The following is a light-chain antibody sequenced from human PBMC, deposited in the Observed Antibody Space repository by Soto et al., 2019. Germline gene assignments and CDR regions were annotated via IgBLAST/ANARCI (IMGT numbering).Light chain of an antibody. CDR1: QSVSSSY. CDR3: QHRET. CDR2: GAS. V-gene: IGKV3-20*01. Sequence: EIVLSLSPGTLSLSKGERATLSCRASQSVSSSYLAWYQQKPGQAPRLLIYGASSRATGIPDRFSGSGSGTDFTLTISRLEPEDFAVYYCQHRETFGQGTKVDIK. J-gene: IGKJ1*01.